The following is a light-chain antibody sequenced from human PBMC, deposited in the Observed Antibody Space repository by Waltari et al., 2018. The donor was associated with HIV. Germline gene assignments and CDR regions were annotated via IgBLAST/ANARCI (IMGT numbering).Light chain of an antibody. CDR2: GVS. CDR1: QAVSNF. CDR3: QQYNSWPT. Sequence: EILLTQSPATLSLSPGERATLSCRASQAVSNFLAWYQQKPGRAPRLLMYGVSTRATGIPARFSGSGSGTEFTLTISSLQSEDFAVYYCQQYNSWPTFGQGTKVEIK. V-gene: IGKV3-15*01. J-gene: IGKJ1*01.